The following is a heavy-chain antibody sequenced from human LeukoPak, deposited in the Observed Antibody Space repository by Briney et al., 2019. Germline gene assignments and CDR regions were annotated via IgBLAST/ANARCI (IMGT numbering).Heavy chain of an antibody. V-gene: IGHV4-34*01. Sequence: SETLSLTCAVSGGSFSGYYWSWIRQPPGKGLEWIGEISHSGSTNYSPSLKSRVTISVDTSKNQFSLNLSSVTAADTAVYYCARGSGYENFDYWGQGTLVTVSS. CDR2: ISHSGST. CDR1: GGSFSGYY. CDR3: ARGSGYENFDY. D-gene: IGHD5-12*01. J-gene: IGHJ4*02.